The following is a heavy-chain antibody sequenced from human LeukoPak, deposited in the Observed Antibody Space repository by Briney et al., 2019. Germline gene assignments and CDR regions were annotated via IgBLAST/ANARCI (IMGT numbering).Heavy chain of an antibody. Sequence: SETLSLTCTASGGSISSYYWSWIRQPPGKGLEWIGEINHSGSTNYNPSLKSRVTISVDTSKNQFSLKLSSVTAADTAVYYCARGRVGAPWGQGTLVTVSS. J-gene: IGHJ5*02. V-gene: IGHV4-34*01. CDR1: GGSISSYY. D-gene: IGHD1-26*01. CDR2: INHSGST. CDR3: ARGRVGAP.